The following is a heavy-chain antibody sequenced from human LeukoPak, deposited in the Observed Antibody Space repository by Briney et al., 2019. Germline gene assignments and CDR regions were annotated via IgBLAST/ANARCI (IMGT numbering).Heavy chain of an antibody. V-gene: IGHV4-59*11. CDR2: IYYSGST. Sequence: SETLSLTCTVSDGSISSHYWSWIRQPPGKGLEWIGYIYYSGSTNYNPSLKSRVTISVDTSKNQFSLKLSSVTAADTAVYYCASYSGSYYYYYYMDVWGKGTTVTVSS. CDR3: ASYSGSYYYYYYMDV. CDR1: DGSISSHY. D-gene: IGHD1-26*01. J-gene: IGHJ6*03.